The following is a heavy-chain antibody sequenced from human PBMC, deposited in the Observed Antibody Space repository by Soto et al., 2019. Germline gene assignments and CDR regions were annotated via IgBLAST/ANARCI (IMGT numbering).Heavy chain of an antibody. CDR3: VRHAREDSPGLYSWFDP. CDR2: THTTGTI. V-gene: IGHV4-4*09. Sequence: SETLSLTCTVSGGSISSYYWSWIRQPPGKGLEWIGYTHTTGTINYNASLKSRVTISIDTSKNQISLKLNSVTAADTAVYYCVRHAREDSPGLYSWFDPWGQGTLVTSPQ. D-gene: IGHD1-26*01. J-gene: IGHJ5*02. CDR1: GGSISSYY.